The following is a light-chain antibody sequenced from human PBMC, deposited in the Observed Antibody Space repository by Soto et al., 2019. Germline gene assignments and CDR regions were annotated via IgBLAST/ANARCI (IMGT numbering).Light chain of an antibody. J-gene: IGKJ4*01. Sequence: DIQMTQSPSSLSASVGDRVTITCRASQSISSYLSWYQQKPGKAPNLLIYAASTLQSGVPSRFSGSGSGTDFTLTISSLQPEDFATYFCCQPSYSTPQITFGGGTKVEIK. CDR3: QPSYSTPQIT. V-gene: IGKV1-39*01. CDR2: AAS. CDR1: QSISSY.